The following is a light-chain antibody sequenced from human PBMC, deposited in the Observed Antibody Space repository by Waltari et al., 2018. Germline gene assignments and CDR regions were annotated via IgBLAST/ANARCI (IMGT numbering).Light chain of an antibody. Sequence: DIQMTQSPSSLSASVGDRVTITCRASQSISSYLNWYQQKPGKAPKLLIYAASSLQSGVPSRFSGSVSGTDFTLTISSLQPADFAPYYCQQSYSTPLYTFGQGTKLEIK. V-gene: IGKV1-39*01. CDR2: AAS. CDR1: QSISSY. J-gene: IGKJ2*01. CDR3: QQSYSTPLYT.